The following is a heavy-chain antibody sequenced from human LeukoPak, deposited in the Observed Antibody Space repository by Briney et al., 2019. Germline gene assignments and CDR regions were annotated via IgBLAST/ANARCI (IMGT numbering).Heavy chain of an antibody. CDR3: SRSGVVVVATRGNYMDV. J-gene: IGHJ6*03. V-gene: IGHV3-43*01. Sequence: LSGGSLRLSCAASGFIFDDYTMHWVRHTPGKGLEWVSLINWEGSSTFYADSVKGRFTISRDNSKNSLYLQMNSLRIEDTGLYFCSRSGVVVVATRGNYMDVWGKGTTVTVSS. D-gene: IGHD2-21*01. CDR1: GFIFDDYT. CDR2: INWEGSST.